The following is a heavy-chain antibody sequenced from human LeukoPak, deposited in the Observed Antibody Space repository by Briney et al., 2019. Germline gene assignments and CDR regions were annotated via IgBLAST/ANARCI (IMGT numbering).Heavy chain of an antibody. Sequence: ASVKVSCKASGDTFTSYGISWVRQAPGLGLEWMGWISTYNGNTNYAQKLQGRVTMTTDTSTGTAYMELRSLRSDDTAVYYCARGQGSEYQLLYGDHDAFDIWGQGTMVTVSS. CDR2: ISTYNGNT. V-gene: IGHV1-18*01. CDR1: GDTFTSYG. CDR3: ARGQGSEYQLLYGDHDAFDI. D-gene: IGHD2-2*02. J-gene: IGHJ3*02.